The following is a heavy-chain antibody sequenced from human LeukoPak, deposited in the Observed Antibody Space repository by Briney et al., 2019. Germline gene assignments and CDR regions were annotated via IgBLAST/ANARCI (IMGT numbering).Heavy chain of an antibody. CDR1: GGTFSSYA. CDR3: ARVRKASGYTFDY. Sequence: SVKVSCKASGGTFSSYAISWVRQAPGQGLEWMGRIIPILGIANYAQKFQGRVTITADKSTSTAYMELSSLRSEDTAVYYCARVRKASGYTFDYWGQGTLVTVSS. J-gene: IGHJ4*02. D-gene: IGHD3-22*01. V-gene: IGHV1-69*04. CDR2: IIPILGIA.